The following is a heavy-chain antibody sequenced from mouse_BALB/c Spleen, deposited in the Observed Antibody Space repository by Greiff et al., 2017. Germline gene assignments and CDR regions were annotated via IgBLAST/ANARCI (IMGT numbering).Heavy chain of an antibody. Sequence: EVKLVESGGGLVKPGGSLKLSCAASGFTFSSYTMSWVRQTPEKRLEWVATISSGGSYTYYPDSVKGRFTISRDNAKNTLYLQMSSLKSEDTAMYYCTRDRANWDTYAMDYWGQGTSVTVSS. CDR2: ISSGGSYT. CDR3: TRDRANWDTYAMDY. CDR1: GFTFSSYT. J-gene: IGHJ4*01. V-gene: IGHV5-6-4*01. D-gene: IGHD4-1*01.